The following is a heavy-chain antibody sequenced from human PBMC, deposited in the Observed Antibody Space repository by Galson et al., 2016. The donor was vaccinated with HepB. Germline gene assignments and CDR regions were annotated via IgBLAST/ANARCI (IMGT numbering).Heavy chain of an antibody. CDR3: ARVREQQLLDAFDI. J-gene: IGHJ3*02. CDR1: GFIFRSNN. CDR2: ISSGSSYI. D-gene: IGHD6-13*01. Sequence: SLRLSCAASGFIFRSNNMNWVRQAPGKGLEWVSSISSGSSYIYYADSVKGRFTISRDNAKNSLYLQMNSLRAEDTAVYYCARVREQQLLDAFDIWGQGTMVTVSS. V-gene: IGHV3-21*01.